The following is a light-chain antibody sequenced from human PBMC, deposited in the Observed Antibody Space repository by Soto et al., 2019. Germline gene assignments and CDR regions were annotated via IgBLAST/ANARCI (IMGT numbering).Light chain of an antibody. V-gene: IGKV3-20*01. CDR3: QQYGTSPIT. J-gene: IGKJ1*01. CDR1: QSVSSN. CDR2: DAS. Sequence: EIVMTQSPATLSVSPGERATLSCRASQSVSSNLAWYQQKPGQAPRLLVYDASNRATGIPARFSGSGSGTDFTLTISRLEPEDFAVYSCQQYGTSPITFGQGTKVDIK.